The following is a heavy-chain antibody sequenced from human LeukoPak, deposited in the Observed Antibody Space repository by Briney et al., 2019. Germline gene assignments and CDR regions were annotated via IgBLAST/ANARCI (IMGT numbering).Heavy chain of an antibody. CDR2: ISGSGGTT. CDR3: AREGGYSYGYYYYYYMDV. CDR1: GITLSNYG. Sequence: SGGSLRLSCAVSGITLSNYGMSWVRQAPGKGLEWVAGISGSGGTTNYADSVKGRFTISRDNSKNTLYLQMNSLRAEDTAVYYCAREGGYSYGYYYYYYMDVWGKGTTVTVSS. V-gene: IGHV3-23*01. D-gene: IGHD5-18*01. J-gene: IGHJ6*03.